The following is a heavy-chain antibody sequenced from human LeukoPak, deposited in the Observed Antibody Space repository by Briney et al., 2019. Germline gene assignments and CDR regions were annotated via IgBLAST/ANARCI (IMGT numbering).Heavy chain of an antibody. J-gene: IGHJ5*02. D-gene: IGHD2-2*02. V-gene: IGHV4-34*01. CDR1: GGSFSGYY. Sequence: SETLSLTCAVYGGSFSGYYWSWIRQPPGKGLEWIGEINHSGSTNYSPSLKSRVTISVDTSKNQFSLKLSSVTAADTAVYYCARGGDVVVPAAISQSNWFDPWGQGTLVTVSS. CDR3: ARGGDVVVPAAISQSNWFDP. CDR2: INHSGST.